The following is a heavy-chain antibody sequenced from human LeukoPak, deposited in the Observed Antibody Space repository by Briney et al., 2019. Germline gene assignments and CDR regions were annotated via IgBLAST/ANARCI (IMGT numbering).Heavy chain of an antibody. J-gene: IGHJ5*02. Sequence: PSETLSLTCTVSGGSISSSSYYWGWIREPPGKGLEWIGYIYYSGSTNYNPSLKSRVTISVDTSKNQFSLKLSSVTAADTAVYYCARGLGVYSGSWYGHHNWFDPWGQGTLVTVSS. V-gene: IGHV4-61*05. CDR2: IYYSGST. D-gene: IGHD6-13*01. CDR3: ARGLGVYSGSWYGHHNWFDP. CDR1: GGSISSSSYY.